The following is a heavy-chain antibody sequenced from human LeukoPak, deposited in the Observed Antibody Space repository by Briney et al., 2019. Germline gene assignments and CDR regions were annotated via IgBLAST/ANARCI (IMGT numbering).Heavy chain of an antibody. D-gene: IGHD7-27*01. CDR1: GYTFTSYY. Sequence: ASVKVSCKASGYTFTSYYIHWVRQAPGQGLEWMGLINPSGGSTNYAQKFQGRVTMTRDTSISTAYMELSRLRSDDTAVYYCARGPHWDPHFDYWGQGTLVTVSS. J-gene: IGHJ4*02. CDR2: INPSGGST. CDR3: ARGPHWDPHFDY. V-gene: IGHV1-46*01.